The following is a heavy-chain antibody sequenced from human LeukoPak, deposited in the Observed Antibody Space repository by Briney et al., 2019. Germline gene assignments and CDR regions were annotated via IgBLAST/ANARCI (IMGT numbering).Heavy chain of an antibody. D-gene: IGHD3-9*01. J-gene: IGHJ4*02. Sequence: PGGSLRLSCAASGFAFSSYGIGWVRQAPGKGLEWVSAISGVGGRTYYADCVNGRFSISRENSKNPLYLQMNSLRAEDTAVYCCAPDYYDILTGYIRFTEYFDHWGQGTLVTVSS. V-gene: IGHV3-23*01. CDR2: ISGVGGRT. CDR1: GFAFSSYG. CDR3: APDYYDILTGYIRFTEYFDH.